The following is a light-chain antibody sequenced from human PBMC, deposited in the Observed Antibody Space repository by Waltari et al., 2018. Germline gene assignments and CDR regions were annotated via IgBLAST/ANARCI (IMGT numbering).Light chain of an antibody. Sequence: EIVLTQSPGTLSLSPGERATLSCRASQSVRSNLLAWYQQQPGQAPTLLVYGASSTATGIPDRFGGSGSGTDFTLTISRLEPEDYAVYYCQRYGASPLTFGGGTKVEIK. V-gene: IGKV3-20*01. CDR3: QRYGASPLT. CDR1: QSVRSNL. J-gene: IGKJ4*01. CDR2: GAS.